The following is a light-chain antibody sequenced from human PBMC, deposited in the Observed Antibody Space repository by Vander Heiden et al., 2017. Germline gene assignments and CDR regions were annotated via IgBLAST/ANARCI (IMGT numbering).Light chain of an antibody. CDR3: QSADTSGTYKV. V-gene: IGLV3-25*03. Sequence: SYELTQPPSVSVSPGQTARITCSGDALPKQYAYWYQQKPGQAPVSVIFKDTERPSGIPERFSGSSSGTTVTLTISGVQADEADYYCQSADTSGTYKVFGGGTKLTVL. CDR2: KDT. CDR1: ALPKQY. J-gene: IGLJ3*02.